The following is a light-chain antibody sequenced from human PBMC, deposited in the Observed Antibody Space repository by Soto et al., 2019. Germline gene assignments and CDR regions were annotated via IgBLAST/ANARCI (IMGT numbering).Light chain of an antibody. CDR3: SSYGGNDWV. J-gene: IGLJ3*02. V-gene: IGLV2-8*01. Sequence: QSALTQPPSASGSLGQSVTFSCTGTSSDVGGYNYVSWYQQHPGKAPKLIVYEVHKRPSGVPDRFSGSESGNTASLTVSGLQAEDEADYHCSSYGGNDWVFGGGTKVTVL. CDR1: SSDVGGYNY. CDR2: EVH.